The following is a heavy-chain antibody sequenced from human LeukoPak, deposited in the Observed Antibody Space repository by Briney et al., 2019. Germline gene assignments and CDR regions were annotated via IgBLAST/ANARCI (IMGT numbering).Heavy chain of an antibody. CDR3: ARDKAAASYYYYGMDV. CDR1: GYTFTSYD. Sequence: ASVKVSCKASGYTFTSYDINWVRQATGQGLEWMGWMNPNSGNTGYAQKFQGRVTMTRNTSISTTYMELSSLRSEDTAVYYCARDKAAASYYYYGMDVWGQGTTVTVSS. V-gene: IGHV1-8*01. CDR2: MNPNSGNT. D-gene: IGHD6-13*01. J-gene: IGHJ6*02.